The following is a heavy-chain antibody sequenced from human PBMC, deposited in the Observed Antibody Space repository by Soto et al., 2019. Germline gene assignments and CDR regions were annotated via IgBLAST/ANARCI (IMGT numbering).Heavy chain of an antibody. CDR1: GFIFSTYV. J-gene: IGHJ4*01. V-gene: IGHV3-30-3*01. D-gene: IGHD2-21*02. CDR2: ISNDGSNK. Sequence: PGGSLRLSCAASGFIFSTYVMHWVRQAPGKGLEWVAVISNDGSNKHYADSVKGRFTISRDNSKSTLYVQMNRLRAEDTAVYYCARSYCGDDCAIDHWGQGILVTFSS. CDR3: ARSYCGDDCAIDH.